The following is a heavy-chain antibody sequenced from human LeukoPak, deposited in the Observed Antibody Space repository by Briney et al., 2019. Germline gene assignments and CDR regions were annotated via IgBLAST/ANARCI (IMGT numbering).Heavy chain of an antibody. J-gene: IGHJ1*01. D-gene: IGHD6-19*01. Sequence: GESLKISCKGSGYSFTSYWIGWVRQMPGKGLEWMGIIYPGDSDTRYSPSFQGQVTISADKSISTAYLQWSSLKASDTAMYYCARLRSSGYSCGWLEYFQHWGQGTLVTVSS. V-gene: IGHV5-51*01. CDR1: GYSFTSYW. CDR3: ARLRSSGYSCGWLEYFQH. CDR2: IYPGDSDT.